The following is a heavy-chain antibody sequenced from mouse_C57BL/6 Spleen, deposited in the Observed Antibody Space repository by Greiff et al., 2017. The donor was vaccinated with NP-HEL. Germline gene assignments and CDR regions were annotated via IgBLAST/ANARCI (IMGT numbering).Heavy chain of an antibody. CDR3: ARDKLGPDWYFDV. D-gene: IGHD4-1*01. CDR2: ISSGSSTI. Sequence: DVHLVESGGGLVKPGGSLKLSCAASGFTFSDYGMHWVRQAPEKGLEWVAYISSGSSTIYYADTVKGRFTISRDNAKNTLFLQMTSLRSEDTAMYYCARDKLGPDWYFDVWGTRTTVTVSS. V-gene: IGHV5-17*01. CDR1: GFTFSDYG. J-gene: IGHJ1*03.